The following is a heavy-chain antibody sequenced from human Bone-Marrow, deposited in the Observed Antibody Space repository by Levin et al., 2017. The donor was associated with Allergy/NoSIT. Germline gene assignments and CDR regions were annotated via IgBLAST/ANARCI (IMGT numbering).Heavy chain of an antibody. D-gene: IGHD6-19*01. Sequence: RGESLKISCKASGYSFTNFWIAWVRQMPGKGLEWVGIIYPGGSDTRYSPSFQGQVTISADKSITTAYLEWSSLKASDSILYYCARVREAVPGTAKDYYFDYWGQGTLVTVSS. CDR3: ARVREAVPGTAKDYYFDY. CDR2: IYPGGSDT. V-gene: IGHV5-51*01. J-gene: IGHJ4*02. CDR1: GYSFTNFW.